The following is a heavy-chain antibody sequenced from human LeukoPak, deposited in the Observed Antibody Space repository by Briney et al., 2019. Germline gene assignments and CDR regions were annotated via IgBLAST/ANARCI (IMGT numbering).Heavy chain of an antibody. J-gene: IGHJ4*02. CDR2: ISSSSSYI. V-gene: IGHV3-21*01. CDR1: GFTFSSYS. D-gene: IGHD3-3*01. Sequence: GGSLRLSCAASGFTFSSYSMNWVRQAPGKGLEWVSSISSSSSYIYYADSVKGRFTISRDNAKNSLYLQMNSLRAEDTAVYYCAREISYYDFWSGPGYWGQGTLVTVSS. CDR3: AREISYYDFWSGPGY.